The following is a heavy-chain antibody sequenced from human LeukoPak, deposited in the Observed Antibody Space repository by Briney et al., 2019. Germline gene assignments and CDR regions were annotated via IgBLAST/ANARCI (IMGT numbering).Heavy chain of an antibody. CDR2: IWYDGSNE. CDR3: TRDGQNGSPYATDV. D-gene: IGHD3-10*01. V-gene: IGHV3-33*08. J-gene: IGHJ6*02. Sequence: GGSLRLSCAASGFTFSSYSMNWVRQAPGKGLEWVAGIWYDGSNEDYADSVKGRFTISRDNSKNTLYLQMNSLRVEDTAVYYCTRDGQNGSPYATDVWGQGTTVTVSS. CDR1: GFTFSSYS.